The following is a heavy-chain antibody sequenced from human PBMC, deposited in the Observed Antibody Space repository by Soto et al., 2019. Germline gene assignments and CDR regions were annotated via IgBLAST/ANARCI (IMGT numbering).Heavy chain of an antibody. CDR2: IYYSGST. Sequence: QVQLQESGPGLVKPSETLSLTCTVSGGSISRYYWNWIRQPPGKGLEWIGYIYYSGSTNYNPSLKSRVTIAVDTSKNQFSLKLSSVTAADTAVYYCARVPGSGSYYGWFDPWGQGTLVTVSS. J-gene: IGHJ5*02. CDR3: ARVPGSGSYYGWFDP. D-gene: IGHD3-10*01. V-gene: IGHV4-59*01. CDR1: GGSISRYY.